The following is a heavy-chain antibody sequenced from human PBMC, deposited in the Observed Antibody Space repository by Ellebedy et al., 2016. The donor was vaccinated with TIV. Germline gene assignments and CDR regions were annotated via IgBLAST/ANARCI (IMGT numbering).Heavy chain of an antibody. J-gene: IGHJ4*02. CDR3: ARVSSSWLIIDY. Sequence: MPGGSLRLSCTVSGGSISSYYWSWIRQPPGKGLEWIGYIYYSGSTNYNPSLKSRVTISVDTSKNQFSLKLSSVTAADTAVYYCARVSSSWLIIDYWGQGTLVTVSS. D-gene: IGHD6-13*01. V-gene: IGHV4-59*01. CDR1: GGSISSYY. CDR2: IYYSGST.